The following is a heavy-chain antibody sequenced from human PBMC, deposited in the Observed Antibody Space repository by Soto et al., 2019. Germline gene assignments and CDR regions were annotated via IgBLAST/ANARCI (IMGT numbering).Heavy chain of an antibody. Sequence: PGGSLRLSCAASGFTFSDYYMSWIRQAPGKGLEWVSYISSSCSTIYYADSVKGRFTISRDNAKNSLYLQMNSLRAEDTAVYYCARVHYDFWSGYPFDYWGQGTLVTVSS. CDR2: ISSSCSTI. V-gene: IGHV3-11*01. J-gene: IGHJ4*02. CDR3: ARVHYDFWSGYPFDY. D-gene: IGHD3-3*01. CDR1: GFTFSDYY.